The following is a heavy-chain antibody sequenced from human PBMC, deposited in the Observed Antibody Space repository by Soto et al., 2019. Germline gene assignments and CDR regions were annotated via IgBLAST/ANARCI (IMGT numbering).Heavy chain of an antibody. J-gene: IGHJ5*02. V-gene: IGHV1-3*01. CDR1: GYTFTSYA. CDR3: ARAIADYDILTGYVNWFDP. CDR2: INAGNGNT. D-gene: IGHD3-9*01. Sequence: ASVKVTCKASGYTFTSYAMHWVRQAPRQRLEWMGWINAGNGNTKYSQKFQGRVTITRDTSASTAYMELSSLRSEDTAVYYCARAIADYDILTGYVNWFDPWGQGTLVTVSS.